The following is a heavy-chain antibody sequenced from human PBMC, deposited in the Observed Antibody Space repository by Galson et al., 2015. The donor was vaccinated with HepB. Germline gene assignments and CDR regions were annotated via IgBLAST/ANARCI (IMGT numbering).Heavy chain of an antibody. CDR1: GYTFTSYG. Sequence: SVKVSCKASGYTFTSYGISWVRQAPGQGLEWMGWISAYNGNTNYAQKLQGRVTMTTDTSTSTAYMELRSLRSDDTAVYYCARRDSSGYYKFSGYYYYYYGMDVWGQGTTVTVSS. CDR2: ISAYNGNT. CDR3: ARRDSSGYYKFSGYYYYYYGMDV. J-gene: IGHJ6*02. V-gene: IGHV1-18*01. D-gene: IGHD3-22*01.